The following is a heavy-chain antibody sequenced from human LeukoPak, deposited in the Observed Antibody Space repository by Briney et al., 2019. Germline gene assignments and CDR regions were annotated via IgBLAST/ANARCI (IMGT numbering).Heavy chain of an antibody. J-gene: IGHJ3*02. D-gene: IGHD2-2*03. CDR1: GGPFSGYY. CDR2: INHSGST. V-gene: IGHV4-34*01. Sequence: SETLSLTCAVYGGPFSGYYWSWIRQPPGKGLEWIGEINHSGSTNYNPSLKSRVTISVDTSKNQFSLKLSSVTAADTAVYYCAMTLGYCSSTSCARGPPYAFDIWGQGTMVTVSS. CDR3: AMTLGYCSSTSCARGPPYAFDI.